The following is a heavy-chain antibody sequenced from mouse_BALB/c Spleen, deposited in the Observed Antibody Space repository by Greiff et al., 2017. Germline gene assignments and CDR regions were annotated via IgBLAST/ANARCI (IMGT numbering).Heavy chain of an antibody. CDR2: ISSGGSYT. J-gene: IGHJ4*01. CDR1: GFTFSSYG. V-gene: IGHV5-6*01. CDR3: ARQEYGNYEAMDY. D-gene: IGHD2-10*02. Sequence: EVKLMESGGDLVKPGGSLKLSCAASGFTFSSYGMSWVRQTPDKRLEWVATISSGGSYTYYPDSVKGRFTISRDNAKNTLYLQMSSLKSEDTAMYYCARQEYGNYEAMDYWGQGTSGTVSS.